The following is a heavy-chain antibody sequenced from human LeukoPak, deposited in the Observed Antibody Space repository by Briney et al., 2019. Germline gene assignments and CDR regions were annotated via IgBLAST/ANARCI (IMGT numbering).Heavy chain of an antibody. CDR2: INPNTGDT. D-gene: IGHD2-2*01. J-gene: IGHJ3*02. CDR1: GYTFTGNY. Sequence: ASVKVSYKASGYTFTGNYMHWVRQAPGRGFEWMGWINPNTGDTIFAQRFQGRVTMTRDTSISTAYMELSSLRSDDTAVYLCARVPATIGHDAFDIWGQGTLVTVSS. V-gene: IGHV1-2*02. CDR3: ARVPATIGHDAFDI.